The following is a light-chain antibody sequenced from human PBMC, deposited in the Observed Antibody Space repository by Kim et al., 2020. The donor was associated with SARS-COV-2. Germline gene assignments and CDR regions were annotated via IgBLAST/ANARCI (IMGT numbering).Light chain of an antibody. Sequence: PGGTVTLTCGSSTGAVTSGHFPYWFQHKPCQAPSTLIYDITQRHSWTPARFSGSLLGDKAALTLSGAQPEDEADYYCLLYYSGVRVFGGGTQLTVL. V-gene: IGLV7-46*01. CDR3: LLYYSGVRV. J-gene: IGLJ2*01. CDR1: TGAVTSGHF. CDR2: DIT.